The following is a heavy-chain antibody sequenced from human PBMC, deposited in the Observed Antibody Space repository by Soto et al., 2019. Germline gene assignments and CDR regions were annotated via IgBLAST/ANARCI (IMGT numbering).Heavy chain of an antibody. CDR1: GFSLSNARMG. V-gene: IGHV2-70*04. D-gene: IGHD3-10*01. J-gene: IGHJ6*02. Sequence: SGPTLVNPTETLTLTCTVSGFSLSNARMGVSWIRQPPGKALEWLAHIDWDDEKFYSTSLKTRLTISKDTSKNQVVLTMTNMDPVDTATYYCARIHLRHDYFYGMDVWGQGTTVTVSS. CDR2: IDWDDEK. CDR3: ARIHLRHDYFYGMDV.